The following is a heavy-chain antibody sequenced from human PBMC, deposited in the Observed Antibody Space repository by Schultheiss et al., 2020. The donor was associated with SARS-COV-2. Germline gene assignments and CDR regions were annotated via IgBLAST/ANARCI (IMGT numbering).Heavy chain of an antibody. J-gene: IGHJ4*02. D-gene: IGHD2-2*01. CDR3: ARMGYCSSTSCPAYLDY. Sequence: GESLKISCAASGFTFSSYGMHWVRQAPGKGLEWVAVIWYDGSNKYYADSVKGRFTISRDNSKNTLYLQMNSLRAEDTAVYYCARMGYCSSTSCPAYLDYWGQGTLVTVSS. CDR1: GFTFSSYG. V-gene: IGHV3-33*01. CDR2: IWYDGSNK.